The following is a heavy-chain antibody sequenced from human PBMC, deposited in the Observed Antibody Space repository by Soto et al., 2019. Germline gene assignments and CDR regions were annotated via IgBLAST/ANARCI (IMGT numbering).Heavy chain of an antibody. J-gene: IGHJ3*02. CDR2: ISAYNGNT. V-gene: IGHV1-18*01. CDR1: GYTFTSYG. D-gene: IGHD3-22*01. CDR3: ERAPDYYDSSGYYFRDAFDI. Sequence: QVQLVQSGAEVKKPGASVKVSCKASGYTFTSYGISWVRQAPGQGLEWMGWISAYNGNTNYAQKLQGRVTMTTDTSTSTAYMELRSLRSDDTAVYYCERAPDYYDSSGYYFRDAFDIWGQGTMVTVSS.